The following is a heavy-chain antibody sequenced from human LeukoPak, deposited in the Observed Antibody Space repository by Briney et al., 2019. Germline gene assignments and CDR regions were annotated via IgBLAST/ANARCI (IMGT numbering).Heavy chain of an antibody. CDR3: ARAGGFTMLRGAVNNWFDP. V-gene: IGHV3-21*01. CDR2: ISSSSASI. D-gene: IGHD3-10*01. J-gene: IGHJ5*02. CDR1: GFTFFSHV. Sequence: GGSLRLSCAASGFTFFSHVMNWVRQSPGKGLEWVSSISSSSASISYADSMKGRFTISRDNTKNSLYLQMHSLRAEDTAVYYCARAGGFTMLRGAVNNWFDPWGQGTLVTVSS.